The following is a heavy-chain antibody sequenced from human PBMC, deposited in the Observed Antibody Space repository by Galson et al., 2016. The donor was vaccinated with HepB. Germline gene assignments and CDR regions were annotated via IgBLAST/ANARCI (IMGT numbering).Heavy chain of an antibody. CDR3: ARDRAPGDGSNPNPFYHYYGMDI. V-gene: IGHV1-69*04. Sequence: SVKVSCKASGGTFTSHGINWVRQAPGQGLEWMGRIIPTLSIANYAQNFQGRVTITADKATSTAYMELTNLRSEDTAIYFCARDRAPGDGSNPNPFYHYYGMDIWGEGTTVTVSS. J-gene: IGHJ6*04. CDR1: GGTFTSHG. CDR2: IIPTLSIA. D-gene: IGHD5-24*01.